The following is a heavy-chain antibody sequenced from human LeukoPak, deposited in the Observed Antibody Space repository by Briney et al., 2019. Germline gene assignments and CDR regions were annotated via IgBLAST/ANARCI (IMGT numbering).Heavy chain of an antibody. Sequence: SETLSLTCTVSGGSLSSNRDYWGWVSQPPGRGREWLGSMYYSGSTYVNPSLKSGVTISENTSKNQFSLKLSSVEAAGRAFNSGARGRITMVRGAPLWFDPWGQGTLVTVSS. D-gene: IGHD3-10*01. J-gene: IGHJ5*02. CDR1: GGSLSSNRDY. CDR3: ARGRITMVRGAPLWFDP. CDR2: MYYSGST. V-gene: IGHV4-39*07.